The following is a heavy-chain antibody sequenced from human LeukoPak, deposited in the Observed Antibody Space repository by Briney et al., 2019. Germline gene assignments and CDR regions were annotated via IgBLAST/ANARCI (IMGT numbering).Heavy chain of an antibody. Sequence: GGSLRLSCAASGFALSSYAMSWVRQAPGKGLEWVSATSSSDAGTYHAESVRGRFTISRDNAKNSLYLQMNSLRAEDTAVYYCARVEMLGYCSGGSCYSELWGQGTLVTVSS. D-gene: IGHD2-15*01. CDR3: ARVEMLGYCSGGSCYSEL. CDR2: TSSSDAGT. CDR1: GFALSSYA. V-gene: IGHV3-23*01. J-gene: IGHJ4*02.